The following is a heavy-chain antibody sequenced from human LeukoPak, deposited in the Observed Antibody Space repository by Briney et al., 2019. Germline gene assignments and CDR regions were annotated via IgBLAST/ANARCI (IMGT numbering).Heavy chain of an antibody. Sequence: ASVKVSCKASGYTFTSYGISWVRQAPGQGLEWMGWISAYNGNTNYAQKLQGRVTMTTDTSTSTAYMELRSLRSDDTAVYYCARDAYRLAYCGGDCYPGDYWGQGTLVTVSS. V-gene: IGHV1-18*01. CDR1: GYTFTSYG. D-gene: IGHD2-21*02. CDR2: ISAYNGNT. J-gene: IGHJ4*02. CDR3: ARDAYRLAYCGGDCYPGDY.